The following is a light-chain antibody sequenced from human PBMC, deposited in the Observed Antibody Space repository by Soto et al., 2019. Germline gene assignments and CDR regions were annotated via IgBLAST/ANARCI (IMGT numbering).Light chain of an antibody. Sequence: QSALTQPRSVSGSPGQSVTIYCTGTSSDVGGYIYVSWYQQHPGKAPKLMIYDVSKRPSGVPDRFSGSKSGNTASLTISGLRAEDEADYYCCSYAGSFSYVFGTGTKLTVL. CDR2: DVS. V-gene: IGLV2-11*01. CDR3: CSYAGSFSYV. J-gene: IGLJ1*01. CDR1: SSDVGGYIY.